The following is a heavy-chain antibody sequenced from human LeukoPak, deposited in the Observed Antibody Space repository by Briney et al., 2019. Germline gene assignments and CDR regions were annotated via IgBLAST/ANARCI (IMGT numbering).Heavy chain of an antibody. Sequence: GGSLRLSCAASGFTVSSTYMGRVRQAPGKGLEWVSVIYSGGSTYYADSVKGRFTISRDNSKNTLYLQMNSLRAEDTAVYYCASAEVGALYYFDYWGQGTLVTVSS. CDR3: ASAEVGALYYFDY. CDR1: GFTVSSTY. D-gene: IGHD1-26*01. CDR2: IYSGGST. V-gene: IGHV3-53*01. J-gene: IGHJ4*02.